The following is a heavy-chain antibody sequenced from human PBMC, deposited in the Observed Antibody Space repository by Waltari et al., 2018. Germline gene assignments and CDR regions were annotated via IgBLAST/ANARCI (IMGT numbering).Heavy chain of an antibody. CDR2: ISGSGNT. V-gene: IGHV4-39*01. Sequence: QLQLQESGPGLVKPSETLSLTCPFSGGSISGGHQFWDWIRQPPGEGLEWIGSISGSGNTNYNPSLRSRVTISVDTSKNQFSLKLSSVTAADTAVYFCARHADRGPAICGFDSWGQGTLVTVSS. J-gene: IGHJ5*01. D-gene: IGHD2-2*01. CDR3: ARHADRGPAICGFDS. CDR1: GGSISGGHQF.